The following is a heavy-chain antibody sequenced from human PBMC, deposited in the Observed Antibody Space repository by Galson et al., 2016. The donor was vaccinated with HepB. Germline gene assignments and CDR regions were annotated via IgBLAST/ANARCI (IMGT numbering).Heavy chain of an antibody. Sequence: SVKVSCKASGYTFSSYAISWVRQAPGQGLEWMGWISTKNGNTNYVQKLQGRVTMTTDTSSSTAYMELRSLPTDDTAVYYCAREPGYSSGWDHYFHSSYRMDVWGHGTAVTVSS. CDR3: AREPGYSSGWDHYFHSSYRMDV. V-gene: IGHV1-18*01. CDR1: GYTFSSYA. J-gene: IGHJ6*02. D-gene: IGHD6-19*01. CDR2: ISTKNGNT.